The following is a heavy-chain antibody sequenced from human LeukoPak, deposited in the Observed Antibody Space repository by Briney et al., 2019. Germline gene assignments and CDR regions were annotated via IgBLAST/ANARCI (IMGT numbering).Heavy chain of an antibody. Sequence: PSETLSLTCAVYGGSFSGYYWSWIRQPPGKGLEWIGEINHSGSTNYNPSLKSRVTISVDTSKNQFSLKLSSVTAADTAVYYCARGISLRVRCSKHGMDVWGKGTTVTVSS. D-gene: IGHD2-2*01. CDR3: ARGISLRVRCSKHGMDV. V-gene: IGHV4-34*01. CDR2: INHSGST. CDR1: GGSFSGYY. J-gene: IGHJ6*04.